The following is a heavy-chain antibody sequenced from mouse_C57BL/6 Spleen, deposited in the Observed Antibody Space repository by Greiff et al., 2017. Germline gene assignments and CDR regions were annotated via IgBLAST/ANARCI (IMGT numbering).Heavy chain of an antibody. CDR1: GYTFTSYW. V-gene: IGHV1-53*01. Sequence: VQLQQPGTELVKPGASVKLSCKASGYTFTSYWMHWVKQRPGQGLEWIGNINPSNGGTNYNEKFKSKATLTVDKSSRTAYMQLSSLTSDDSAVXYCATIYYDYGYAMDYWGQGTSVTVSS. CDR3: ATIYYDYGYAMDY. D-gene: IGHD2-4*01. J-gene: IGHJ4*01. CDR2: INPSNGGT.